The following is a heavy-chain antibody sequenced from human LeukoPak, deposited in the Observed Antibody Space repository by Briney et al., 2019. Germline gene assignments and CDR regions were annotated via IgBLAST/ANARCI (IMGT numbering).Heavy chain of an antibody. D-gene: IGHD1-26*01. J-gene: IGHJ6*03. V-gene: IGHV3-23*01. CDR2: IDSSTGST. CDR1: GFVFS. CDR3: AKGGSGSYYIYYYYYMDV. Sequence: PGGSLRLSCAASGFVFSMNWVRQAPGKGLEWVSYIDSSTGSTHYADSVKGRFTISRDNSKNTLYLQMNSLRAEDTAVYYCAKGGSGSYYIYYYYYMDVWGKGTTVTVSS.